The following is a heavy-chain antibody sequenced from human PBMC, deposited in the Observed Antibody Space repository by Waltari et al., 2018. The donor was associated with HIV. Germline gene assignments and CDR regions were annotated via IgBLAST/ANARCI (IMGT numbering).Heavy chain of an antibody. Sequence: QVQLVQAGAEVKKPGASVKVSCKASGYPFTSYDINWLRQATGQGLKWMGWMNPNSGNTGYAQKFQGRVTMTRNTSISTAYMELSSLRSEDTAVYYGARKWGAYYYYYYGMDVWGQGTTVTVSS. CDR1: GYPFTSYD. D-gene: IGHD2-8*01. CDR2: MNPNSGNT. J-gene: IGHJ6*02. CDR3: ARKWGAYYYYYYGMDV. V-gene: IGHV1-8*01.